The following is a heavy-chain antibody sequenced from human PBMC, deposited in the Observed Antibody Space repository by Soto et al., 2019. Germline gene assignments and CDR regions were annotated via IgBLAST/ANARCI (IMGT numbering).Heavy chain of an antibody. CDR3: ARGTVTSGRWFGP. D-gene: IGHD4-17*01. CDR2: ISSLSGNT. V-gene: IGHV1-18*04. Sequence: QVHLVQSETEVKEPGASVTVSCKTSHATFTGYTINWVRQAPGQGLEWLGWISSLSGNTYYARDFQVRLIMTTNTSATTAYMELRSLRSDDTAVYFCARGTVTSGRWFGPWGQGTLVTVSS. J-gene: IGHJ5*02. CDR1: HATFTGYT.